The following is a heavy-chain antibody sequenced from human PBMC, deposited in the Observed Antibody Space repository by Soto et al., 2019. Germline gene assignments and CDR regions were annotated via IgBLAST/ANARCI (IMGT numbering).Heavy chain of an antibody. J-gene: IGHJ4*02. V-gene: IGHV4-59*01. CDR3: ARDGYDGSGSPYPAY. CDR2: IYYLGST. CDR1: CGSMSEYF. Sequence: LETLSLTCSVSCGSMSEYFWSWIRQSPGKGLEWIGYIYYLGSTDYNPSLKSRVTISVDTSKRQFSLRLTSVTAADTAVYYCARDGYDGSGSPYPAYWGPGTQVTVSS. D-gene: IGHD3-10*01.